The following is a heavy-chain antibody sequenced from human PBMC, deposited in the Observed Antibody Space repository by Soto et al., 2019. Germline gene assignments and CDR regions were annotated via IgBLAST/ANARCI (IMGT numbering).Heavy chain of an antibody. V-gene: IGHV4-30-4*01. CDR2: IYYSGST. Sequence: QVQLQESGPGLVKPSQTLSLTCTVSGGSISSGDYYWSWIRQPPGKGLEWIGYIYYSGSTYYNPSLKSRVTISVDTSKNQFSLKLSSVTAADTAVYYCASSALRCGGDCYGKLDYWGQGTLVTVSS. CDR3: ASSALRCGGDCYGKLDY. D-gene: IGHD2-21*02. CDR1: GGSISSGDYY. J-gene: IGHJ4*02.